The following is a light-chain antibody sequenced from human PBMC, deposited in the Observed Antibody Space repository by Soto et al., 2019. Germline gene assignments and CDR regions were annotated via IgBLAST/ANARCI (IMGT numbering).Light chain of an antibody. CDR3: SSYSRSINYV. J-gene: IGLJ1*01. V-gene: IGLV2-8*01. Sequence: QSALTQPASVSGSPGQSITISCTGTSSDVGGYNYVSWYQHHPGKAPKLMISEVNKRPSGIPDRFSGSKSGNTASLTVSGLQPEDEAEYFCSSYSRSINYVFGTGTKVTVL. CDR2: EVN. CDR1: SSDVGGYNY.